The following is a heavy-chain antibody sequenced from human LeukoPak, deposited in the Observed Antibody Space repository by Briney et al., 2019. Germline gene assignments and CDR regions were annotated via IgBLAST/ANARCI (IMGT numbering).Heavy chain of an antibody. Sequence: ASVKVSCEASGYTFTSYGISWVRQAPGQGLEWMGWISAYNGNTNYAQKFQGRVTMTRDTSTSTVYMELSSLRSEDTAVYYCARGRKTGTTHYWGQGTLVTVSS. CDR3: ARGRKTGTTHY. J-gene: IGHJ4*02. V-gene: IGHV1-18*01. CDR2: ISAYNGNT. D-gene: IGHD1-7*01. CDR1: GYTFTSYG.